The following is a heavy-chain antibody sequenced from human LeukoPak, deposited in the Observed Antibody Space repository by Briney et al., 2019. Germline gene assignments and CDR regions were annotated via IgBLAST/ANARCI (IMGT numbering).Heavy chain of an antibody. V-gene: IGHV1-3*01. J-gene: IGHJ5*02. D-gene: IGHD6-13*01. Sequence: ASVKVSCKASGYTFTSYAMHWVRQAPGQRLEWMGWINAGNGNTKHSQKFQGRVTITRDTSASSAYMELSSLRSEDTAVYYCARVGDPIAAAASGGFDPWGQGTLVTVSS. CDR2: INAGNGNT. CDR3: ARVGDPIAAAASGGFDP. CDR1: GYTFTSYA.